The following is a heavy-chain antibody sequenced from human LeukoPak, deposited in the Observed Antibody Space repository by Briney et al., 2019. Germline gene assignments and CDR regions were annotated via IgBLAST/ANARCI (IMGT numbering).Heavy chain of an antibody. CDR3: AREGDDYGDYVADY. J-gene: IGHJ4*02. Sequence: SETLSLTCTVSGGSISSGGYYWSWIRQHPGKGLEWIGYIYYSGSTYYNPSLKSRVTISVDTSKNQFSLKLSSVTAADTAVYYCAREGDDYGDYVADYWGQGTLVTVSS. CDR1: GGSISSGGYY. D-gene: IGHD4-17*01. V-gene: IGHV4-31*03. CDR2: IYYSGST.